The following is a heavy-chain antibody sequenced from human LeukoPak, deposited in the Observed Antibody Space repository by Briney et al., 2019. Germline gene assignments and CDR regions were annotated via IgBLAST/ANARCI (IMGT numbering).Heavy chain of an antibody. CDR3: ARVKGVVTAILDY. Sequence: SETLSLTCAVSGVSISRGGYSWSWIRQPPGKGLEWIGYIYHSGSTNYNPSLKSRVTFSVDTSKNQFSLKLISVTAADTAVYYCARVKGVVTAILDYWGQGTLVTVSS. CDR1: GVSISRGGYS. D-gene: IGHD2-21*02. J-gene: IGHJ4*02. CDR2: IYHSGST. V-gene: IGHV4-61*08.